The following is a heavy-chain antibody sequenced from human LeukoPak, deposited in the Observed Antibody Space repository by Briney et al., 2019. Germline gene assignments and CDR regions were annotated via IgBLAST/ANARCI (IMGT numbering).Heavy chain of an antibody. CDR2: IYHTGRT. J-gene: IGHJ4*02. CDR3: ARRGRNSSGWQDYL. Sequence: QTSETLSLTCTVSGGSISSYYWSWIRQPPGKGLEWIANIYHTGRTNYNPSLSSRVTISIDTDKNQFSLKLTSVTAADTAVYYCARRGRNSSGWQDYLWGQGTLVTVSS. D-gene: IGHD6-25*01. CDR1: GGSISSYY. V-gene: IGHV4-59*01.